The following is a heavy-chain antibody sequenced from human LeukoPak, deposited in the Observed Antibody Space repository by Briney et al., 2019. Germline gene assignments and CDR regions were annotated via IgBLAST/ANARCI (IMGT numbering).Heavy chain of an antibody. CDR3: ARRDSYGYAFDY. D-gene: IGHD5-18*01. CDR2: IYYSGST. Sequence: PSETLSLTCTVSGGSISSSSYYWGWIRQPPGKGLEWIGSIYYSGSTYYNPSLKSRVTISVDTSKNQFSLKLSSVTAADTAVYYCARRDSYGYAFDYWGQGTLVTVSS. CDR1: GGSISSSSYY. V-gene: IGHV4-39*01. J-gene: IGHJ4*02.